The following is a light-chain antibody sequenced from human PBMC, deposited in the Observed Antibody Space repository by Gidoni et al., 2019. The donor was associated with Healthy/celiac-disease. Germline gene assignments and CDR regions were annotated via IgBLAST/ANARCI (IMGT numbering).Light chain of an antibody. CDR2: WAS. Sequence: DIVMSQSPDSLAVSPGERATINCKSSQSVLYSSNNKNHLALYQQRPGQPPKLLIYWASTRESGVPDRFSGSGSVTDFTLTISSLQAEDVAVYYCQQYYSTPLTFGGGTKVEIK. CDR1: QSVLYSSNNKNH. J-gene: IGKJ4*01. V-gene: IGKV4-1*01. CDR3: QQYYSTPLT.